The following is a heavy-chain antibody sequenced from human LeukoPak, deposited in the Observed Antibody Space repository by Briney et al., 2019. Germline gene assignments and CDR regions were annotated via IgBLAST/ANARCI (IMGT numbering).Heavy chain of an antibody. Sequence: GGSLRLSCAVSVFTFSSYWMTWVRQALWKGLEWVAKIKEDGSEKYYVDSVKGRFTVSRDNVKNSLFLQMNSLRVEDTAAYYCARLHSAVYYGDAFDIWGQGTMVTVSS. J-gene: IGHJ3*02. V-gene: IGHV3-7*03. CDR3: ARLHSAVYYGDAFDI. CDR2: IKEDGSEK. D-gene: IGHD3-16*01. CDR1: VFTFSSYW.